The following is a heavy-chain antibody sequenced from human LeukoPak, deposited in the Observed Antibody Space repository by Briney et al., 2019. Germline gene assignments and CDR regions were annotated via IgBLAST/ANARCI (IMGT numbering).Heavy chain of an antibody. CDR3: TKSEDYDILTGYYPLDY. Sequence: GGSLRLSCAASGFTFSSYAMSWVRQAPGKGLEWVSAISGSGGSTYYADSVKGRFTISRDNSKNTLYLQMNSLRAEDTAVYYCTKSEDYDILTGYYPLDYWGQGTLVTVSS. D-gene: IGHD3-9*01. V-gene: IGHV3-23*01. J-gene: IGHJ4*02. CDR1: GFTFSSYA. CDR2: ISGSGGST.